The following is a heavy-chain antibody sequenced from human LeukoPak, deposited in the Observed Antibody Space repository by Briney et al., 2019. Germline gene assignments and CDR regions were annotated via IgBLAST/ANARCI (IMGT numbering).Heavy chain of an antibody. Sequence: GGSLRLSCAASRFIFTNYGMSWVRQAPGKGLEWVSAIRGNAGTTYYADSVKGRFTIFRDNSKNMLYLQMNSLRVEDTAVYFCAKSPVSSCRGSFCYPFDYWGQGNLVTVSS. CDR2: IRGNAGTT. CDR3: AKSPVSSCRGSFCYPFDY. J-gene: IGHJ4*02. V-gene: IGHV3-23*01. D-gene: IGHD2-15*01. CDR1: RFIFTNYG.